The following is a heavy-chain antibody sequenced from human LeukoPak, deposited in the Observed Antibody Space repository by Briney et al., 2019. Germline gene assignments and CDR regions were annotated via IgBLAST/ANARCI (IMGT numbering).Heavy chain of an antibody. CDR1: GGSISSYY. CDR3: ARAGAPPQIDY. CDR2: IYYSGST. D-gene: IGHD3-10*01. Sequence: SGTLSLTCTVSGGSISSYYWSWIRQPPGKGLEWIGYIYYSGSTNYNPSLKSRVTISVDTSKNQFSLKLSSVTAADTAVYYCARAGAPPQIDYWGQGTLVTVSS. J-gene: IGHJ4*02. V-gene: IGHV4-59*01.